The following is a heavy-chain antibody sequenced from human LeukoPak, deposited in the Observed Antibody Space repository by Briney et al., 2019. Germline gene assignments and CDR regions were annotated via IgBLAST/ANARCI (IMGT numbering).Heavy chain of an antibody. J-gene: IGHJ6*03. CDR2: IYYSGYT. CDR1: GGSISSYY. Sequence: SETLSLTCTVSGGSISSYYWSWIRQPPGKGLKWIGNIYYSGYTTYSPSLRSRVTISVDTSKNQFSLKLSSVTAADTAVYYCARTTMVRGTYYMDVWGKGTTVTISS. V-gene: IGHV4-59*01. D-gene: IGHD3-10*01. CDR3: ARTTMVRGTYYMDV.